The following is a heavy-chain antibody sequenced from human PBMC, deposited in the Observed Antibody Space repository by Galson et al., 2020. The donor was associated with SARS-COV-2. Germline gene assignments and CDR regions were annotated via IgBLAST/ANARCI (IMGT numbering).Heavy chain of an antibody. CDR1: GFIFSDAH. J-gene: IGHJ5*02. CDR3: ARESWGSLDP. V-gene: IGHV3-11*01. CDR2: IKNGGDTI. D-gene: IGHD3-16*01. Sequence: GGSLRLSCAASGFIFSDAHMTWIRQAPGKGLEWISYIKNGGDTIYYADSVKGRFTMSGDNANNLLYLQMNSLRVEDTAMYYCARESWGSLDPWGQGTLVTVST.